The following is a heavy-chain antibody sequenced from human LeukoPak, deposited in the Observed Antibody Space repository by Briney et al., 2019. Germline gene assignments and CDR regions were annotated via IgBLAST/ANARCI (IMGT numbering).Heavy chain of an antibody. CDR1: GFTVSSSY. CDR3: ARAFVTAAGFFDT. V-gene: IGHV3-66*02. D-gene: IGHD2-2*01. CDR2: IYAGGTT. Sequence: GGSLRLSCAASGFTVSSSYMSWVRQAPGKGLEWVSVIYAGGTTHYADSVKGRFTISRDSSVNTLYLQMNSLRTEDTAVYHCARAFVTAAGFFDTWRRGTRVTVSS. J-gene: IGHJ4*02.